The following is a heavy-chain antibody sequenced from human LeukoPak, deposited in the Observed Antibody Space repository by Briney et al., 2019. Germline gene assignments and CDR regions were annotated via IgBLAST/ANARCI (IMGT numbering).Heavy chain of an antibody. D-gene: IGHD6-13*01. CDR3: ARGSSSWSKGGENWFDP. CDR2: IGTAGDT. V-gene: IGHV3-13*01. J-gene: IGHJ5*02. CDR1: GFTFSSYD. Sequence: GGSLRLSCAASGFTFSSYDMHWVRQATGKGLEWVSAIGTAGDTYYPGSVKGRFTISRENAKNSLYLQMNSLRAGDTAVCYCARGSSSWSKGGENWFDPWGQGTLATVSS.